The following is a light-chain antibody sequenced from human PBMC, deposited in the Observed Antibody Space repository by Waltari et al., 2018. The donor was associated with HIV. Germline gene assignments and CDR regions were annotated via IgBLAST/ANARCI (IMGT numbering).Light chain of an antibody. Sequence: DIQMTQFLSTLSASVGDRVTITCRASQSISSWLAWYQQKPGKAPKLLIYKASSLESGVPSRFSGSGSGTEFTLTISSLQPDDFATYYCQQYNSYSYTFGQGTKLEIK. J-gene: IGKJ2*01. CDR3: QQYNSYSYT. CDR2: KAS. V-gene: IGKV1-5*03. CDR1: QSISSW.